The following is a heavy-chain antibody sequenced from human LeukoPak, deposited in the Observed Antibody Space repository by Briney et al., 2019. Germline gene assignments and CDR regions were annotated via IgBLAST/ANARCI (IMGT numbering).Heavy chain of an antibody. CDR3: ARGGVVVVAASYYYGMDV. V-gene: IGHV3-30*03. CDR2: ISSGGSKK. CDR1: GFTFSSYG. D-gene: IGHD2-15*01. J-gene: IGHJ6*02. Sequence: GRSLRLSCAASGFTFSSYGMHWVRQAPGKGLEWVALISSGGSKKYYTDSLKGRLTISRDNSNNTLYLQMNSLRAGDTAVYYCARGGVVVVAASYYYGMDVWGQGTTVTVSS.